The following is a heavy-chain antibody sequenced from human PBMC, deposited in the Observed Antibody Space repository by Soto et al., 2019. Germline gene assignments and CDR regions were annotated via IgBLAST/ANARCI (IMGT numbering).Heavy chain of an antibody. Sequence: QVQLVQSGAEVKKPGSSVKVSCKASGGTFSSYAISWVRQAPGQGLEWMGGIIPIFGTANYAQKFQGRVTITADESTSTAYMELSSLRSEDTAVYYCARVTPWRGTTWDYNRFDPWGQGTLVTVTS. CDR3: ARVTPWRGTTWDYNRFDP. J-gene: IGHJ5*02. D-gene: IGHD1-7*01. CDR1: GGTFSSYA. CDR2: IIPIFGTA. V-gene: IGHV1-69*01.